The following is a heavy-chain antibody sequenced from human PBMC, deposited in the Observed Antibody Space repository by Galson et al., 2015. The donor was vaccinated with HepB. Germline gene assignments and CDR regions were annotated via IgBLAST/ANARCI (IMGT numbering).Heavy chain of an antibody. V-gene: IGHV6-1*01. CDR1: GDSVSSNRAA. Sequence: CAISGDSVSSNRAAWNWIRQSPLRGLEWLGRTLYRSKWSIDYAASVRRRIIINPDTSNNQVSLQLNSVTPEDTAVYYCARVGPGRDGYNYRALDIWAQGTMVTVSS. CDR2: TLYRSKWSI. J-gene: IGHJ3*02. D-gene: IGHD5-24*01. CDR3: ARVGPGRDGYNYRALDI.